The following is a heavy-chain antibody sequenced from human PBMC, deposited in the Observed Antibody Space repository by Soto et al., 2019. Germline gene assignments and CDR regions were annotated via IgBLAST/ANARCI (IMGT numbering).Heavy chain of an antibody. CDR2: IYSAGST. CDR1: GFNVRSNY. V-gene: IGHV3-53*01. J-gene: IGHJ4*02. Sequence: GESLKIYFAASGFNVRSNYMMWVRQAPGKGLEWVSIIYSAGSTCYADSVKGRFTISRDNSKNTLYLQMNSLRAEDTAVYYCGVRRYDSSGEDYWGQGNLVSVSS. CDR3: GVRRYDSSGEDY. D-gene: IGHD3-22*01.